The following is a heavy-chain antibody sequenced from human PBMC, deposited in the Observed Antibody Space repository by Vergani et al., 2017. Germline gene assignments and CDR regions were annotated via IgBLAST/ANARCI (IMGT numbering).Heavy chain of an antibody. V-gene: IGHV1-46*01. CDR3: ARAANPNYYDRSGAIDY. CDR1: GGTFSSYA. Sequence: QVQLVQSGAEVKKPGSSVKVSCKASGGTFSSYAISWVRQAPGQGLEWMGIINPSGGSTRYAQKFQGRVTMTRDTSTSTVYMELSSLRSEETAVYYCARAANPNYYDRSGAIDYWGQGTLVTVSS. CDR2: INPSGGST. J-gene: IGHJ4*02. D-gene: IGHD3-22*01.